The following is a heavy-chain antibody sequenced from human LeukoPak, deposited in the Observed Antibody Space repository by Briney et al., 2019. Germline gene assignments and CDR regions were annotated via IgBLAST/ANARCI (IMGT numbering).Heavy chain of an antibody. V-gene: IGHV5-51*01. D-gene: IGHD3-9*01. Sequence: GESLKISCKGSGYRFTSYWIGWVRQMPGKGLEWMGIIYPGDSDTRYSPSFQGQVTISADKSISTAYLQWSSLKASDTAMYYCARWDYDILTGYSYYFDYWGQGTLVTVSS. CDR2: IYPGDSDT. CDR1: GYRFTSYW. J-gene: IGHJ4*02. CDR3: ARWDYDILTGYSYYFDY.